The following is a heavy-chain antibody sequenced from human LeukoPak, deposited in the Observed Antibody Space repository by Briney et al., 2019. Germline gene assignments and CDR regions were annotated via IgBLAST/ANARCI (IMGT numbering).Heavy chain of an antibody. CDR1: GGSFSGYY. D-gene: IGHD5-18*01. CDR2: INHSGST. V-gene: IGHV4-34*01. CDR3: ARGGIQLWLKYDY. J-gene: IGHJ4*02. Sequence: SETLSLTCAVYGGSFSGYYWSWIRQPPGKGLEWIGEINHSGSTNYNPSLKSRVTISVDTSKNQFSLKLSPVTAADTAVYYCARGGIQLWLKYDYWGQGTLVTVSS.